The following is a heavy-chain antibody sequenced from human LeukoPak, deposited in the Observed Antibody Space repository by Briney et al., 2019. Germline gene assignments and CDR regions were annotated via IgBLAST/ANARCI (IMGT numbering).Heavy chain of an antibody. Sequence: GGSLRLSCAASGFTFSSYWMSWVRQAPGKGLEWVANIKQDGSEKYYVDPVKGRFTISRDNAKNSLYLQMNSLRAEDTAVCYCARDNMVRGVIPDFYYYYYGMDVWGKGTTVTVSS. J-gene: IGHJ6*04. V-gene: IGHV3-7*03. CDR2: IKQDGSEK. CDR1: GFTFSSYW. D-gene: IGHD3-10*01. CDR3: ARDNMVRGVIPDFYYYYYGMDV.